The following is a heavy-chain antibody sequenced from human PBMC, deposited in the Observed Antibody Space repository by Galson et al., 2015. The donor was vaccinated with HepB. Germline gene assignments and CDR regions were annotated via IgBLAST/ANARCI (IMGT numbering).Heavy chain of an antibody. Sequence: SVKVSCKASGYTLTGYYMHWVRQAPGQGLEWMGRINPNSGGTNYAQKFQGRVTMTRDTSISTAYMELSRLRSDDTAVYYCARVPRYCSGGSCYYFDYWGQGTLVTVSS. V-gene: IGHV1-2*06. D-gene: IGHD2-15*01. J-gene: IGHJ4*02. CDR2: INPNSGGT. CDR1: GYTLTGYY. CDR3: ARVPRYCSGGSCYYFDY.